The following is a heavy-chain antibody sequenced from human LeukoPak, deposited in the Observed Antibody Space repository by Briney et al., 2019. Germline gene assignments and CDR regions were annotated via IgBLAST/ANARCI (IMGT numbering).Heavy chain of an antibody. CDR2: INHSGST. CDR1: GGSFSGYY. V-gene: IGHV4-34*01. D-gene: IGHD2-15*01. Sequence: SETLSLTCAVYGGSFSGYYWSWIRQPPGKGLEWIGEINHSGSTNYNPSLKSRVTISVDTSKNQFSLKLSSVTAADTAVYYCARGFRIPSYWGQGTLVTVSS. CDR3: ARGFRIPSY. J-gene: IGHJ4*02.